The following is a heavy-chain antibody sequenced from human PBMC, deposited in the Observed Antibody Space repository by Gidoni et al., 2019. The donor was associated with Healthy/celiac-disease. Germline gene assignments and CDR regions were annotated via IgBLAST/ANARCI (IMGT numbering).Heavy chain of an antibody. CDR2: IYYSGST. D-gene: IGHD3-10*01. CDR3: ARAASPYGPGYYYYYYMDV. J-gene: IGHJ6*03. V-gene: IGHV4-31*02. CDR1: TCGGYY. Sequence: TCGGYYWSWIRQHPGKGLEWIGYIYYSGSTYYNPSLKSRVTISVDTSKNQFSLKLSSVTAADTAVYYCARAASPYGPGYYYYYYMDVWGKGTTVTVSS.